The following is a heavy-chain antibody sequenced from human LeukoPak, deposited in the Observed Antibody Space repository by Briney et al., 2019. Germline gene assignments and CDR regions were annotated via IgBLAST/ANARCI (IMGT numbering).Heavy chain of an antibody. CDR1: GFTVSSNY. D-gene: IGHD3-9*01. V-gene: IGHV3-23*01. J-gene: IGHJ4*02. CDR3: AKVGYDILTGSPQFYYFDY. CDR2: ISGSGGST. Sequence: GGSLRLSCAASGFTVSSNYMSWVRQAPGKGLEWVSTISGSGGSTYYADSVKGRFTISRDNSKNTLYLQMNSLRAEDTAVYYCAKVGYDILTGSPQFYYFDYWGQGTLVTVSS.